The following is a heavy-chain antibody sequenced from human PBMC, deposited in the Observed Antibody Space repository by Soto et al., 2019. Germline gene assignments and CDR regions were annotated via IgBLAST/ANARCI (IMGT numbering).Heavy chain of an antibody. CDR2: ISGSGGST. J-gene: IGHJ4*02. CDR3: ARESSSGRRDRIDY. D-gene: IGHD6-19*01. V-gene: IGHV3-23*01. Sequence: GGSLRLSCAASGFTFSSYAMSWVRQAPGKGLEWVSAISGSGGSTYYADSVKGRFTISRDNSKNTLYLQMDSLRSEDTAVYYCARESSSGRRDRIDYWGQGTLVTVSS. CDR1: GFTFSSYA.